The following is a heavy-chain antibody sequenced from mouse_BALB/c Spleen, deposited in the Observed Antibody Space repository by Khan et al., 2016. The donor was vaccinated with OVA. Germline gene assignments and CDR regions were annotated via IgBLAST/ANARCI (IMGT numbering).Heavy chain of an antibody. V-gene: IGHV5-6*01. D-gene: IGHD1-1*01. CDR3: ARLAYYYNSEGFAY. CDR2: ISSGGTYT. CDR1: GFTFSTYG. Sequence: EVQLVESGGDLVKPGGSLKLSCAASGFTFSTYGMSWVRQTPDRGLEWVATISSGGTYTFYPDNVKGRFTISRDNANNTLYLQMSSLKSADTAMYYCARLAYYYNSEGFAYWGQGTLVTGSA. J-gene: IGHJ3*01.